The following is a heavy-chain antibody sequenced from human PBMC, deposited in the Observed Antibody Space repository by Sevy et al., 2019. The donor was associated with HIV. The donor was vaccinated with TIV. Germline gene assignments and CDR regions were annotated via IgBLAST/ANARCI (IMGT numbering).Heavy chain of an antibody. CDR3: AKGADISGHKHDNFDN. Sequence: GGSLRLSCAASGFTFSSYGMHWVRQAPGKGLEWVALIWYDGSQKYYADSVKGRFTISRDNSKNMLYLQMNSLRAEDTAVYYCAKGADISGHKHDNFDNWGQGSLDTVSS. D-gene: IGHD1-26*01. J-gene: IGHJ4*02. CDR2: IWYDGSQK. CDR1: GFTFSSYG. V-gene: IGHV3-33*06.